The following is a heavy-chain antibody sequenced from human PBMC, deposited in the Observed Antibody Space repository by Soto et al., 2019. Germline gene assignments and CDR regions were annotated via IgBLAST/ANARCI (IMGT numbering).Heavy chain of an antibody. CDR2: INHSGST. D-gene: IGHD4-4*01. CDR1: DCSFSVYY. V-gene: IGHV4-34*01. Sequence: SATLSLTCAIYDCSFSVYYWIWFRQSPGEGLEWIGEINHSGSTNYNPSLKSRVTMSVDASKNQFSLKLNSVTAADTAVYDCARDSTRRGACDIWGKGTTVTVS. CDR3: ARDSTRRGACDI. J-gene: IGHJ3*02.